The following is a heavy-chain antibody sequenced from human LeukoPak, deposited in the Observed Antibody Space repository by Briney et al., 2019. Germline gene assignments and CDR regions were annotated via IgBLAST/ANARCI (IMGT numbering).Heavy chain of an antibody. Sequence: GGSLRLSCAASGFTFSSSAMSWVRQAPGKGLEWVSAISGSGGSTYYADSVKGRFTISRDNSKNTLYLQMNSLRAEDTAVYYCAKWGIVVVPAAMADCWGQGTLVTVSS. V-gene: IGHV3-23*01. CDR1: GFTFSSSA. CDR3: AKWGIVVVPAAMADC. CDR2: ISGSGGST. D-gene: IGHD2-2*01. J-gene: IGHJ4*02.